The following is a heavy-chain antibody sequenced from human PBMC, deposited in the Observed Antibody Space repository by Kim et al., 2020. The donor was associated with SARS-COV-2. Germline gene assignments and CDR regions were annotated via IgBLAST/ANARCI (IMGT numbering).Heavy chain of an antibody. CDR3: AKDQGQFYFDY. J-gene: IGHJ4*02. CDR1: GFSFSSYA. D-gene: IGHD4-4*01. V-gene: IGHV3-23*03. Sequence: GGSLRLSCAASGFSFSSYAMSWVRQAPGKGLEWVSVIYSGGSSTYYADSVKGRFTISRDNSKNTLYLQMNSPRAEDTAVYYCAKDQGQFYFDYWGQGT. CDR2: IYSGGSST.